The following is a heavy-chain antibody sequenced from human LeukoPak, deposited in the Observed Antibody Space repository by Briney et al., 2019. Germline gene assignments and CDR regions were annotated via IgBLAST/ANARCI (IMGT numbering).Heavy chain of an antibody. CDR1: GFTFSIYA. CDR2: ISPDGETT. Sequence: GGSLRLSCAASGFTFSIYAMSWVRQAPGKGLEWVSSISPDGETTYHADSVRGRLTASRDKAKIPLSLQMTSMRAEDTAMYYCTRDLPVPSLVRGIIIYGLIDYWGQGTLVTVSS. D-gene: IGHD3-10*01. CDR3: TRDLPVPSLVRGIIIYGLIDY. J-gene: IGHJ4*02. V-gene: IGHV3-23*01.